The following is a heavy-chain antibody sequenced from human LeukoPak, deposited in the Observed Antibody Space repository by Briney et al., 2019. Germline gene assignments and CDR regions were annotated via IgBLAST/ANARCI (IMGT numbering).Heavy chain of an antibody. CDR2: IIPIFGTA. V-gene: IGHV1-69*01. CDR3: AVAGMVDYYYGMDV. D-gene: IGHD6-19*01. J-gene: IGHJ6*02. CDR1: GGTFSSYA. Sequence: ASVKVSCKASGGTFSSYAISWVRQAPGQGLEWMGGIIPIFGTANYAQKFQGRVTITADESTSTAYMELSSLRSEDTAVYYCAVAGMVDYYYGMDVWGQGTTVTVSS.